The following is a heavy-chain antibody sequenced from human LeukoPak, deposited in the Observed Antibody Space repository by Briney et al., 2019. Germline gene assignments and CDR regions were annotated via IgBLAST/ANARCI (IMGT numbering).Heavy chain of an antibody. J-gene: IGHJ4*02. D-gene: IGHD2-8*01. CDR1: GFTFSGSA. Sequence: PGGSLRLSCAASGFTFSGSAMHWVRQASGKGLEWVGRIRSKANSYATAYAASVKGRFTISRDDSKNTAYLQMNSLKTEDTAVYYCTRHGGYCTNGVCYRGFDYWGQGTLVTVSP. CDR2: IRSKANSYAT. V-gene: IGHV3-73*01. CDR3: TRHGGYCTNGVCYRGFDY.